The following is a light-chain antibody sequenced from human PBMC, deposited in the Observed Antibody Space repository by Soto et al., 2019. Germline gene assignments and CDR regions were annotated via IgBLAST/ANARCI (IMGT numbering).Light chain of an antibody. CDR1: SSNIGAGYD. CDR3: QSYDSSLRVL. CDR2: VNI. V-gene: IGLV1-40*01. J-gene: IGLJ2*01. Sequence: QSVLTQPPSGSGAPGQRVTISCTGDSSNIGAGYDVHWYQQLPGTAPKLLIYVNITRPSGVPDRFSASRSDSSASLAITGLQAEDEADYYCQSYDSSLRVLFGGGTKVTVL.